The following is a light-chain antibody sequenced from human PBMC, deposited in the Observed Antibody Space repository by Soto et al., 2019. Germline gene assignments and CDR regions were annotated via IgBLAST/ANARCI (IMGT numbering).Light chain of an antibody. CDR2: GAS. CDR3: LHYDGSPLT. Sequence: ESVLAESPRTLFLSPGHRASLSCRASQSVNSDYLAWFKQKPGQAPSHXIYGASTRTTGIPDRFSGRGSGTEFTLTIGRLQPGDFEVYYCLHYDGSPLTFGQGTRLEIK. CDR1: QSVNSDY. V-gene: IGKV3-20*01. J-gene: IGKJ5*01.